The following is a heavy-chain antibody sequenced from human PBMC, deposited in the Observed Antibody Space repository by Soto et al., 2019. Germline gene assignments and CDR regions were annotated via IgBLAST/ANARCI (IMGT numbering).Heavy chain of an antibody. CDR1: GFTFSGSA. V-gene: IGHV3-73*02. Sequence: EVQLVESGGGLVQPGGSLKLSCAASGFTFSGSAMHWVRQASGKGLEWVGRIRSKANSYATAYAASVKGRFTISRDDSKNTAYLQMNSLKTEDTAVYYCTRHSGGNSPYFYWGQGTLVTVSS. CDR2: IRSKANSYAT. CDR3: TRHSGGNSPYFY. J-gene: IGHJ4*02. D-gene: IGHD4-4*01.